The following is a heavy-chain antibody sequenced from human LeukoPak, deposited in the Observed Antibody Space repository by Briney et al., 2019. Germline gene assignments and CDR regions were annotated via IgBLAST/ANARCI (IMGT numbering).Heavy chain of an antibody. CDR3: ARDGDTVLTRGYYYYMDV. Sequence: PGGSLRLSCAASGFTFSTYNMNWVRQAPGKGPEWVSSITSSSSYIYYADSVKGRFTISRDNARNSLYLQMNSLRAEDTALYYCARDGDTVLTRGYYYYMDVWGKGTTVTVSS. D-gene: IGHD4-23*01. CDR1: GFTFSTYN. V-gene: IGHV3-21*01. CDR2: ITSSSSYI. J-gene: IGHJ6*03.